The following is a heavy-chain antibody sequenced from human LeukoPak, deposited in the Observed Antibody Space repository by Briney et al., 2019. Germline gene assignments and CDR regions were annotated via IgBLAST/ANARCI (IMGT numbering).Heavy chain of an antibody. V-gene: IGHV5-51*01. D-gene: IGHD6-19*01. Sequence: GESLKISCKGSGYSFSSYWIAWVRQMPGKGLEWMGIIYPGDSDTRYSPSFQGQVTVSADKSITTAYLQWSSLKASDTAMYYCARHRPYSSGWRHFDYWGQGTLVTVSS. CDR2: IYPGDSDT. CDR3: ARHRPYSSGWRHFDY. J-gene: IGHJ4*02. CDR1: GYSFSSYW.